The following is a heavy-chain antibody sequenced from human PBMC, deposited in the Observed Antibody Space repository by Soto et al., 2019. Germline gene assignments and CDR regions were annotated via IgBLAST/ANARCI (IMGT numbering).Heavy chain of an antibody. D-gene: IGHD6-13*01. CDR2: IYYTGST. Sequence: SETLSLTCTVSGGSINNYYWSWIRQSPGKGLEWIAYIYYTGSTTYNPSLKSRVSISVDMSKNQFSLKLSPVTAADTAVYYCARDNGAATATFDYWGQGTLVTVSS. V-gene: IGHV4-59*01. J-gene: IGHJ4*02. CDR3: ARDNGAATATFDY. CDR1: GGSINNYY.